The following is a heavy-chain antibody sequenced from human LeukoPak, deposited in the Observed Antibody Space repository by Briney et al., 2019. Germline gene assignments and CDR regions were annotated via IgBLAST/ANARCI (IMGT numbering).Heavy chain of an antibody. CDR3: ARERGGQDWHFYL. D-gene: IGHD3-10*01. CDR1: GLTFNDYD. V-gene: IGHV3-33*01. CDR2: IWDDGSNK. Sequence: PGGSLRLSCAASGLTFNDYDMDWVRQAPGKGPEWVAVIWDDGSNKYYAESVKGRFTISRDISKNMLYLQMNSLRVEDTAVYYCARERGGQDWHFYLWGRGTLVTVSS. J-gene: IGHJ2*01.